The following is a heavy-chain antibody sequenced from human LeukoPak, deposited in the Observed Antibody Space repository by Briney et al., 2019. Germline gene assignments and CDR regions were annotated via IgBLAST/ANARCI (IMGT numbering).Heavy chain of an antibody. CDR3: AKVPITVAGFYFDY. Sequence: GGSLRLSCAASGFTFSSYEMNWVRQAPGKGLEWVSYISSSGSTTYYADSVKGRFTISRDNSKNTLYLQMNSLRAEDTAVYYCAKVPITVAGFYFDYWGQGTLVTVSS. CDR1: GFTFSSYE. V-gene: IGHV3-48*03. CDR2: ISSSGSTT. D-gene: IGHD6-19*01. J-gene: IGHJ4*02.